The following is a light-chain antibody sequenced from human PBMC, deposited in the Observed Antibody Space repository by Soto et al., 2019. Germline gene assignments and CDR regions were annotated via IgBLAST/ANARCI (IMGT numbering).Light chain of an antibody. V-gene: IGKV3-15*01. CDR2: GAS. CDR1: QSVSSN. Sequence: EIVLTQSPATLSLSPGERATLSCRASQSVSSNYLAWYQQKPGQAPRLLIYGASTRATGIPARFSASGSGTEFTLTISSLQSEDFAFYYCQQYNDWPTFGQGTKVDI. CDR3: QQYNDWPT. J-gene: IGKJ1*01.